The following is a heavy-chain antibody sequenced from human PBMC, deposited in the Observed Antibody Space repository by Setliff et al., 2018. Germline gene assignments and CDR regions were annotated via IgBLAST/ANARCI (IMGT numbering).Heavy chain of an antibody. D-gene: IGHD6-19*01. CDR2: ISGSGGST. CDR1: GFTFTSYA. Sequence: GGSLRLSCAASGFTFTSYAMRWVRQAPGKGLEWVSSISGSGGSTYYADSVKGRFTISRDNAKNSLYLQMNSLRAEDTAVYYCAREVAVAGLDYWGQGTLVTVSS. CDR3: AREVAVAGLDY. J-gene: IGHJ4*02. V-gene: IGHV3-23*01.